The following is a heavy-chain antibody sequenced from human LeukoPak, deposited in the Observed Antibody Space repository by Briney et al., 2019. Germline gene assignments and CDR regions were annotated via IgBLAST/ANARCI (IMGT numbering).Heavy chain of an antibody. CDR3: VRDAKRYYDILTGYYNDAFDI. J-gene: IGHJ3*02. Sequence: GGSLRLSCAASGFTFSSYSMNWGRQAPRNGLEWVSSISSGSSYIYYADSVKGRFTVSRDHATHSLYLKMTSLRAADTAVYYCVRDAKRYYDILTGYYNDAFDIWGQGTMVTVSS. CDR1: GFTFSSYS. V-gene: IGHV3-21*01. CDR2: ISSGSSYI. D-gene: IGHD3-9*01.